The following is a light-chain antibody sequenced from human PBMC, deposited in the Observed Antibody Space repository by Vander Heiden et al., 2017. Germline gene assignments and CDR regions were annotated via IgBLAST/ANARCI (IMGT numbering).Light chain of an antibody. J-gene: IGKJ1*01. CDR2: DAS. CDR3: QQESSSPWT. Sequence: DIQMTQSPSTLSASVGDRVTITCRASQSISSWLAWYQQKPGKVPKLLIYDASTLESGVPSRFSGSGSGTEFTLTISSLQPDDFATYSCQQESSSPWTFGQGTKVEIK. V-gene: IGKV1-5*01. CDR1: QSISSW.